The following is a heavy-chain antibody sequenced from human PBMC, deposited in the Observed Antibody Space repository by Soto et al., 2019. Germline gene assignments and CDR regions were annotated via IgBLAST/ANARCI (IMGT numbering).Heavy chain of an antibody. V-gene: IGHV3-74*01. CDR2: INSDGSST. D-gene: IGHD6-19*01. Sequence: EVQLVESGGGLVQPGGSLRLSCAASGFTFSSYWMHWVRQAPGKGLVWVSRINSDGSSTSYADSVKGRFTISRDNAKNTLYLQMNSLRAEDKAVYYCASGWYREKFDYWGQGTLVTVSS. J-gene: IGHJ4*02. CDR1: GFTFSSYW. CDR3: ASGWYREKFDY.